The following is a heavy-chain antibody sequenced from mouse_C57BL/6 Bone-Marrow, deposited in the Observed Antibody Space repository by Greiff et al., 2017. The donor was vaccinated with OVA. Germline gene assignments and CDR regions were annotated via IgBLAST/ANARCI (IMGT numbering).Heavy chain of an antibody. CDR3: ARDRIGIP. V-gene: IGHV1-50*01. CDR2: IDPSDSYT. Sequence: QVQLQQPGAELVKPGASVKLSCKASGYTFTSYWMQWVKQRPGQGLEWIGEIDPSDSYTNYNQKFKGKATLTVDTSSSTAYMQLSSLTSEDSAVDYCARDRIGIPWGQGTTLTVSS. D-gene: IGHD1-1*01. CDR1: GYTFTSYW. J-gene: IGHJ2*01.